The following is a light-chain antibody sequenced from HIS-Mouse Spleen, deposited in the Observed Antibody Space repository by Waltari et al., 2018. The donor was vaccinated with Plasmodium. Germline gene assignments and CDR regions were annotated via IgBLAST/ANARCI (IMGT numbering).Light chain of an antibody. Sequence: DIQMTPSPSTLSPAVRARVTITCRASQSLSRWLAWYQQKPGKAPKLLIYKASRLESGVPSRFSGSGSGTEFTLTISSLQPDDFATYYCQQYNSYPYTFGPGTKVDIK. CDR3: QQYNSYPYT. J-gene: IGKJ3*01. V-gene: IGKV1-5*03. CDR2: KAS. CDR1: QSLSRW.